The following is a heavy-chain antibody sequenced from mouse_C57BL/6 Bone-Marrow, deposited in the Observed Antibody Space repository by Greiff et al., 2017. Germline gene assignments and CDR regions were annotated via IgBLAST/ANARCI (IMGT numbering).Heavy chain of an antibody. Sequence: QVHVKQPGAELVRPGSSVKLSCKASGYTFTSYWMDWVKQRPGQGLEWIGNIYPSDSETHYNQKFKDKATLTVDKSSSTAYMQLSSLTSEDSAVYYCASLLGREYFDYWGQGTTLTVSS. J-gene: IGHJ2*01. CDR2: IYPSDSET. V-gene: IGHV1-61*01. CDR3: ASLLGREYFDY. D-gene: IGHD4-1*01. CDR1: GYTFTSYW.